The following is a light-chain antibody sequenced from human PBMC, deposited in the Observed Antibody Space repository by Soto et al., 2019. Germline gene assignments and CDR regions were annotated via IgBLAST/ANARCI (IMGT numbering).Light chain of an antibody. J-gene: IGKJ1*01. CDR1: QSVSDNY. CDR3: QQYDRSPRT. Sequence: SVFTHAPGTQSLSPGERATLSCRASQSVSDNYLASYQQKPGQAPTLLIYGASNSTTGIPDRFSGSGSGTDFTLTISRLEPEDFAVYYCQQYDRSPRTFGQGTKVDIK. V-gene: IGKV3-20*01. CDR2: GAS.